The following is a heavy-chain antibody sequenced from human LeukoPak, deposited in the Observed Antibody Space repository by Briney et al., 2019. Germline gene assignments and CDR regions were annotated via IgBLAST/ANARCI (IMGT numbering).Heavy chain of an antibody. J-gene: IGHJ4*02. CDR2: ISRDGSST. CDR1: VYSFSIYW. V-gene: IGHV3-74*01. CDR3: AKGHGDYYPGNYADS. D-gene: IGHD4-17*01. Sequence: GSLRLSCTASVYSFSIYWMHWVRHAPGKGLVWASRISRDGSSTIYADSVKGRLTISRDNAKNTLFLRLSTLRAEDTAVYYCAKGHGDYYPGNYADSWGRGTLVTVSS.